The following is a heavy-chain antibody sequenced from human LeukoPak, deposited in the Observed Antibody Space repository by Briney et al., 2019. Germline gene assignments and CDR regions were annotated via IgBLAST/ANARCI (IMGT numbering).Heavy chain of an antibody. J-gene: IGHJ4*02. CDR3: ARDLGRLYFDC. Sequence: PSETLSLTCTVSGDSISSGSYYWGWIRQPPGKGLEWIGSIYYSGSTYYNPSLKSRVTISVDTSKNQFSLRLSSVTAADTAVYYWARDLGRLYFDCWGQGTLVTVSS. D-gene: IGHD3-16*01. V-gene: IGHV4-39*07. CDR2: IYYSGST. CDR1: GDSISSGSYY.